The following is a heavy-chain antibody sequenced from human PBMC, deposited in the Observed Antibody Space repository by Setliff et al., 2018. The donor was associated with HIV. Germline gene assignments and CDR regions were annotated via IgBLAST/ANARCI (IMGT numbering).Heavy chain of an antibody. D-gene: IGHD3-3*01. CDR3: ARGIPRGTVFGVVGYFDY. CDR1: GYTFTDYY. V-gene: IGHV1-46*01. J-gene: IGHJ4*02. Sequence: ASVKVSCKTSGYTFTDYYIHWVRQAPGQGLEWMGVINTSGGSAGYAEKFRGRVTMTRDTSTNTAYMELSSPRSDDSAIYYCARGIPRGTVFGVVGYFDYWGQGTPVTVSS. CDR2: INTSGGSA.